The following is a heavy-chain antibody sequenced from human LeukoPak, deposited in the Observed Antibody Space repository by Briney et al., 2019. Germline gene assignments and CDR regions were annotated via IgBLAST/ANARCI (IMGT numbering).Heavy chain of an antibody. CDR3: ARGFPSTRGYSYGPSGDY. J-gene: IGHJ4*02. CDR1: GGSFSGYY. V-gene: IGHV4-34*01. CDR2: INHSGST. Sequence: PSETLSLTCAVYGGSFSGYYWSWIRQPPGKGLEWIGEINHSGSTNYNPSLKSRVTISVDTSKNQFSLKLRSVTAADTAVYYCARGFPSTRGYSYGPSGDYWGQGTLVTVSS. D-gene: IGHD5-18*01.